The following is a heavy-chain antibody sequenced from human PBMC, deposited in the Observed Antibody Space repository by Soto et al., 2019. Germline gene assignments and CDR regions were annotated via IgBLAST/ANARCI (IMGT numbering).Heavy chain of an antibody. V-gene: IGHV3-33*01. D-gene: IGHD6-13*01. Sequence: QVQLVESGGGVVQPGRSLRLSCAASGFTFSSYGMHWVRQAPGKGLEWVAVIWYDGSNKYYADSVKGRFTISRDNSKNTLYLQMNSLRAEDTAVYYCARDIAAAGTSYYYYGRDVWGQGTTVTVSS. CDR1: GFTFSSYG. CDR3: ARDIAAAGTSYYYYGRDV. J-gene: IGHJ6*02. CDR2: IWYDGSNK.